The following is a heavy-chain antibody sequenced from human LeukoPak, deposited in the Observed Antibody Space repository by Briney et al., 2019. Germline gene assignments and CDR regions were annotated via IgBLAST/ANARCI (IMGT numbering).Heavy chain of an antibody. CDR1: GGSFSGYY. CDR2: INHSGST. D-gene: IGHD3-22*01. Sequence: PSETLSLTCAVYGGSFSGYYWSWIRQPPGKGLEWIGEINHSGSTNYNPSLKSRVTTSVDTSKNQFSLKLSSVTAADTAVYYCARTPSTYYYDSSGYFDYWGQGTLVTVSS. J-gene: IGHJ4*02. CDR3: ARTPSTYYYDSSGYFDY. V-gene: IGHV4-34*01.